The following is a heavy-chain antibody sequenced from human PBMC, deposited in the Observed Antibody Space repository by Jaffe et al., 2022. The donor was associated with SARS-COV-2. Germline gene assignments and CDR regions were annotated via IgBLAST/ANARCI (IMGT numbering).Heavy chain of an antibody. CDR3: ARHDNALVGGTPSYSYPLDV. CDR2: ISHSGST. Sequence: QVQLQESGPGLVKPSETLSLTCSVFGGSVSNNFWSWLRQSPQKGLEWIAYISHSGSTNYHPSLKSRLSISLDTSRNQFSLKLSSVTAADTAVYYCARHDNALVGGTPSYSYPLDVWGPGTTVTVSS. J-gene: IGHJ6*02. V-gene: IGHV4-59*08. CDR1: GGSVSNNF. D-gene: IGHD2-15*01.